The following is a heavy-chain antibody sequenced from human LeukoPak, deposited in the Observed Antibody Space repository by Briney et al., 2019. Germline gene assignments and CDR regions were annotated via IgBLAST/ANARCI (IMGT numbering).Heavy chain of an antibody. Sequence: PSETLSLTCTVSGGSISNYYWGWIRQPPGKGLEWIGSIYYSGSTYYNPSLKSRVTISVDTSKNQFSLKLSSVTAADTAVYYCARDERGDYGGNNWGQGTLVTVSS. J-gene: IGHJ4*02. CDR2: IYYSGST. D-gene: IGHD4-23*01. CDR1: GGSISNYY. V-gene: IGHV4-39*07. CDR3: ARDERGDYGGNN.